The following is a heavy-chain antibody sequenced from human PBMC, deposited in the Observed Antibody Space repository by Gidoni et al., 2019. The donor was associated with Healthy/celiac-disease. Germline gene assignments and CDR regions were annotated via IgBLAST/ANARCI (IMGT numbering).Heavy chain of an antibody. V-gene: IGHV4-34*01. CDR3: ARGGFRAFGFDP. J-gene: IGHJ5*02. CDR1: GGSFSGYY. D-gene: IGHD3-10*01. Sequence: QVQLQQWGAGLLKPSETRSLTCAVYGGSFSGYYWSWLRQPPGKGMEWIGEINPSGSPNYNPSLKTRVTISVDTSKNQFSLKLSSVTAADTAVYYCARGGFRAFGFDPWGQGTLVTVSS. CDR2: INPSGSP.